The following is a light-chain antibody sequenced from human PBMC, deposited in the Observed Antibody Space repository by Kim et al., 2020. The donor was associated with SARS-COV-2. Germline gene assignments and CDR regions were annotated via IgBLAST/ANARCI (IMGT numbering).Light chain of an antibody. CDR1: NIGSKS. J-gene: IGLJ2*01. CDR3: QVWDSTSEHPV. V-gene: IGLV3-21*04. CDR2: YDR. Sequence: APGQTATITCGGNNIGSKSVHWYQQMPGQAPVLVIYYDRDRPSGIPDRFSGSNSGNTATLTISRVDTGDEADYYCQVWDSTSEHPVFGGGTQLTVL.